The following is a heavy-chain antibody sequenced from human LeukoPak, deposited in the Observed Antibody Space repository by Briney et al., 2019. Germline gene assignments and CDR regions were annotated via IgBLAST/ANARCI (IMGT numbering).Heavy chain of an antibody. CDR2: IDGGGADT. CDR1: GFTFSNYG. J-gene: IGHJ4*02. V-gene: IGHV3-23*01. D-gene: IGHD4-11*01. Sequence: GGSLRLSCAGSGFTFSNYGMHWVRQAPGKGLEWVSAIDGGGADTLYADSVMGRFTISRDNSKNTLYLQMNSLRAEDTAVYYCAKRDYSNYDLDYWGQGTLVTVSS. CDR3: AKRDYSNYDLDY.